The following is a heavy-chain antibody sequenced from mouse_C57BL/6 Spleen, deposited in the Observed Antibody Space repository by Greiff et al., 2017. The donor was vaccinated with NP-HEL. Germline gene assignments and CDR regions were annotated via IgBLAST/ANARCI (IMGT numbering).Heavy chain of an antibody. D-gene: IGHD4-1*01. CDR3: ARDLGRFAY. CDR1: GFTFSSYA. V-gene: IGHV5-4*01. Sequence: EVKLVESGGGLVKPGGSLKLSCAASGFTFSSYAMSWVRQTPEKRLEWVATISDGGSYTYYPDNVKGRFTISRDNAKNNLYLQMSHLKSEDTAMYYCARDLGRFAYWGQGTLVTVSA. J-gene: IGHJ3*01. CDR2: ISDGGSYT.